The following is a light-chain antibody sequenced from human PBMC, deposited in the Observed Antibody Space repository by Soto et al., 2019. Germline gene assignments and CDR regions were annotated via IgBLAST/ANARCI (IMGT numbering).Light chain of an antibody. CDR2: AAS. CDR1: QSISSY. J-gene: IGKJ5*01. Sequence: DIQMTQYPSSLFGSVGDRVTITCRASQSISSYLNWYQQKPGKAPKLLIYAASSLQSGVPSRFSGSGSGTDFTLTISSLQPEDFATYYCQQSYSTPITFGQGTRLEIK. V-gene: IGKV1-39*01. CDR3: QQSYSTPIT.